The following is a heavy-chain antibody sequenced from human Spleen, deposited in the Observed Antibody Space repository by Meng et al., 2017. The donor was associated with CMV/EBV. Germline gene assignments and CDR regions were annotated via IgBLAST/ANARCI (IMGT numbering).Heavy chain of an antibody. Sequence: GESLKISCAASGFTFSSYGMHWVRRAPGKGLEWVAFIRYDGSNKYYADSVKGRFTISRDNSKNTLYLQMNSLRAEDTAVYYCAKGGNWFDPWGQGTLVTVSS. J-gene: IGHJ5*02. CDR2: IRYDGSNK. V-gene: IGHV3-30*02. CDR1: GFTFSSYG. CDR3: AKGGNWFDP.